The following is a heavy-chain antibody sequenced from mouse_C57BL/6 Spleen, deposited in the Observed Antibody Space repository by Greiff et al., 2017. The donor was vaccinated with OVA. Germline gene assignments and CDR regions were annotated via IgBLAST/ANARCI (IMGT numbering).Heavy chain of an antibody. D-gene: IGHD3-2*02. V-gene: IGHV1-76*01. CDR2: IYPGSGNT. CDR3: ARSAQATGYFDY. Sequence: VQLQQSGAELVRPGASVKLSCKASGYTFTDYYINWVKQRPGQGLEWIARIYPGSGNTYYNEKFKGKATLTAEKSSSTAYMQLSSLTSEDSAVYFCARSAQATGYFDYWGQGTTLTVSS. CDR1: GYTFTDYY. J-gene: IGHJ2*01.